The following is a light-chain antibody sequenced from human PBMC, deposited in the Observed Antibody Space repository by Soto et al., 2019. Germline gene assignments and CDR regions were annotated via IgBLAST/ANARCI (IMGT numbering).Light chain of an antibody. J-gene: IGLJ3*02. Sequence: QSALTQPRSVSGSPGQSVTISCTGTSSDVGGYNYVSWYQQHPAKAPKLMIYDASKRPSGVPDRFSGSKSGNTASLTISGLQAEDEADYSCCSYGGSNTCVFGGGTKLTVL. CDR3: CSYGGSNTCV. CDR1: SSDVGGYNY. V-gene: IGLV2-11*01. CDR2: DAS.